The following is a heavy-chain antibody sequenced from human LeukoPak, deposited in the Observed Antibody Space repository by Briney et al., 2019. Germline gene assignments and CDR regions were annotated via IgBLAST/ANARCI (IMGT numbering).Heavy chain of an antibody. D-gene: IGHD3-3*01. V-gene: IGHV3-48*01. CDR3: PRGDRITIFKMPRAPTDY. Sequence: GGSLRLSCAASGFTFSSYNMNWVRQTPGKGLEWVSYISSNSNTVYYADSVKGRFTISRDNAKNSLYLQMHSLRVEDTAMFYCPRGDRITIFKMPRAPTDYWGQGTLVTVAS. CDR1: GFTFSSYN. CDR2: ISSNSNTV. J-gene: IGHJ4*02.